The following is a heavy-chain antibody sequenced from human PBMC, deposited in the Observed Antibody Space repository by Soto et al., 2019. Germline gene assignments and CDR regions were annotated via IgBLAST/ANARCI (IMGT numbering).Heavy chain of an antibody. CDR3: ARAFCTNGVCDYFFDS. Sequence: GGSLRLSCAASGFTFGTYAMHWVRQAPGKGLEWVAVIYYDGSNRYYGDAVKGRFTISRDNSKSTLYLQMSSLRAEDTAVYYCARAFCTNGVCDYFFDSWGHGTLVTVSS. D-gene: IGHD2-8*01. CDR2: IYYDGSNR. V-gene: IGHV3-33*01. CDR1: GFTFGTYA. J-gene: IGHJ4*01.